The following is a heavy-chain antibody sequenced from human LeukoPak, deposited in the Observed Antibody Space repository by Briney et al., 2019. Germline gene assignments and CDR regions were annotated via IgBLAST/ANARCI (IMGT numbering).Heavy chain of an antibody. CDR3: ARGATVTTKLVDY. CDR1: GFTFSSYA. J-gene: IGHJ4*02. CDR2: ISSSSSYI. V-gene: IGHV3-21*01. Sequence: GGSLRLSCAASGFTFSSYAMSWVRQAPGKGLEWVSSISSSSSYIYYADSVKGRFTISRDNAKNSLYLQMNSLRAEVTAVYYCARGATVTTKLVDYWGQGTLVTVSS. D-gene: IGHD4-17*01.